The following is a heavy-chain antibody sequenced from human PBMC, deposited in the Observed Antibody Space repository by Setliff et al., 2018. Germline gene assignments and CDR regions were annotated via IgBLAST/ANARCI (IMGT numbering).Heavy chain of an antibody. D-gene: IGHD3-22*01. J-gene: IGHJ6*02. Sequence: PGESLKISCQTSGFTFTRYWIGWVRQMPGKGLEWMGVIYPGDSDTRYSPSFQGQVTISADKSISTAYLQWSSLKASDTAMYYCARYDSSGYHYYYGMDVWGQGTTVTVS. CDR3: ARYDSSGYHYYYGMDV. V-gene: IGHV5-51*01. CDR1: GFTFTRYW. CDR2: IYPGDSDT.